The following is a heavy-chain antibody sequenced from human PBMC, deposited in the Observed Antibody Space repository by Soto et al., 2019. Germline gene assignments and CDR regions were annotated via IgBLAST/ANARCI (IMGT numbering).Heavy chain of an antibody. CDR3: AREELNYGMDV. CDR2: IGTAGDT. Sequence: GGSLRLSCAASGFTFSSYDMHWVRQATGKGLEWVSAIGTAGDTYYPGSVKGRFTISRENAKNSLYLQMNSLRAEDTAVYYCAREELNYGMDVWGQGTTVTVSS. V-gene: IGHV3-13*01. J-gene: IGHJ6*02. D-gene: IGHD3-10*01. CDR1: GFTFSSYD.